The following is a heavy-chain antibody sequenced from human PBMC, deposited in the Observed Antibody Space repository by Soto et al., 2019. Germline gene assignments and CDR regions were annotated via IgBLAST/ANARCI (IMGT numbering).Heavy chain of an antibody. CDR3: ASTPYYYDSSGPFAN. CDR1: GFTFSSYN. D-gene: IGHD3-22*01. J-gene: IGHJ4*02. V-gene: IGHV3-21*01. Sequence: EVPLVESGGGLVKPGGSLRLSCAASGFTFSSYNMNWIRQAPGKGPEWVSSISSSVTYIYYADSVKGRFTISRDNVKDSLYLQMNSLRAEDTAVYYCASTPYYYDSSGPFANWGQGTLVTVSS. CDR2: ISSSVTYI.